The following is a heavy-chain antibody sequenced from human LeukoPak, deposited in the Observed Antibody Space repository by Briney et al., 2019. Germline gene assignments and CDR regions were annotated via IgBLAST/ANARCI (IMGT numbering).Heavy chain of an antibody. V-gene: IGHV3-48*01. CDR2: ISPSGDTT. D-gene: IGHD3-3*01. CDR1: GFTFNNYG. CDR3: AKDVWSGYYLADH. Sequence: GGSLRLSCATSGFTFNNYGMNWVRQAPGQGLEWVSYISPSGDTTYYADSVKGRFTISRDNAKTSVSLQMSSLRLEDTAVYYCAKDVWSGYYLADHWGQGTLVAVSS. J-gene: IGHJ5*02.